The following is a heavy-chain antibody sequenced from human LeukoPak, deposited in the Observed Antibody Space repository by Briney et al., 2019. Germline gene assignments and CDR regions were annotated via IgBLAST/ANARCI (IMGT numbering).Heavy chain of an antibody. Sequence: SVKVSCKASGGTFSSYAISWVRQAPGQGLEWMGGIIPIFGTANYAQKFQGRVTMTRDTSISAAYMKLSSLRSDDTAVYYCARGSDSGTPRWFDPWGQGTLVTV. CDR1: GGTFSSYA. CDR3: ARGSDSGTPRWFDP. D-gene: IGHD1-26*01. CDR2: IIPIFGTA. J-gene: IGHJ5*02. V-gene: IGHV1-69*05.